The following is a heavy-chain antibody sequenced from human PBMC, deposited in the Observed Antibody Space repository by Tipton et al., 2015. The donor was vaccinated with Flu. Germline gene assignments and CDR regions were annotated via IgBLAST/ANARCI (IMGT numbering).Heavy chain of an antibody. V-gene: IGHV4-59*01. D-gene: IGHD6-19*01. Sequence: TLSLTCTVSGGSISSFYWSWIRQPPGKGLECIGYIFYSGSTKYNPSLKSRVTISVDTSKNQFSLKLSSVTAADTAVYYCARRREWLDYWGQGTLVTVSS. J-gene: IGHJ4*02. CDR3: ARRREWLDY. CDR1: GGSISSFY. CDR2: IFYSGST.